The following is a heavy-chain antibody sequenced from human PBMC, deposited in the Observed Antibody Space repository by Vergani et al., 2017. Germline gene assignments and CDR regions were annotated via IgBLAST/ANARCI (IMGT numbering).Heavy chain of an antibody. V-gene: IGHV1-18*04. J-gene: IGHJ4*02. D-gene: IGHD3-22*01. CDR2: ISAYNGNT. Sequence: QVQLVQSGAEVKKPGASVKVSCKASGYTFTSYGISWVRQAPGQGLEWMGWISAYNGNTNYAQKLQGRVTMTTDTSTSTAYMELSSLRSEDTAVYYCASFPHPPKWQRSRNYYDSSAPVDFDYWGQGTLVTVSS. CDR1: GYTFTSYG. CDR3: ASFPHPPKWQRSRNYYDSSAPVDFDY.